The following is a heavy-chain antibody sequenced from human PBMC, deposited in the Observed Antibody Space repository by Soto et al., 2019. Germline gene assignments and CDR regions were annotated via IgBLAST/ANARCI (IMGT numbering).Heavy chain of an antibody. J-gene: IGHJ4*02. CDR3: ARDHYYDSSGDIDY. CDR1: GYTFTGYY. V-gene: IGHV1-18*04. CDR2: ISAYNGNT. Sequence: ASVKVSCKASGYTFTGYYMHWVRQAPGQGLEWMGWISAYNGNTNYAQKLQGRVTMTTDTSTSTAYMELRSLRSDDTAVYYCARDHYYDSSGDIDYWGQGTLVTVSS. D-gene: IGHD3-22*01.